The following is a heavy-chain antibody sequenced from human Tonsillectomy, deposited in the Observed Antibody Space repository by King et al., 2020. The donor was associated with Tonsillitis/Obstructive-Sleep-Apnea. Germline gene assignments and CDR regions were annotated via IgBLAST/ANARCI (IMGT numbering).Heavy chain of an antibody. CDR3: ARADSSGPLSYYYYAMDV. CDR1: GFTFSNYG. V-gene: IGHV3-33*01. J-gene: IGHJ6*02. CDR2: IWYDGSNK. Sequence: HVQLVESAGGVVQPGRSLRLSCAASGFTFSNYGMHWVRQAPGKGLEWVAVIWYDGSNKYYADSVKGRFTISRDNSKNTLYLQMNSLRAEDTAVYYCARADSSGPLSYYYYAMDVWGQGTTVTVSS. D-gene: IGHD3-22*01.